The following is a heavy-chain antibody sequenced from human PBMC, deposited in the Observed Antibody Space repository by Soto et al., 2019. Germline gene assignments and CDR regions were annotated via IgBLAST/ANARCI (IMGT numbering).Heavy chain of an antibody. CDR2: IVVGSGNT. D-gene: IGHD2-2*01. CDR1: GFTFTSSA. CDR3: AAYIPDIVVVPAARGAFDI. Sequence: ASVKVSCKASGFTFTSSAMQWVRQARGQRLEWIGWIVVGSGNTNYAQKFQERVTITRDMSTSTAYMELSSLRSEDTAVYYCAAYIPDIVVVPAARGAFDIWGQGTMVTVS. J-gene: IGHJ3*02. V-gene: IGHV1-58*02.